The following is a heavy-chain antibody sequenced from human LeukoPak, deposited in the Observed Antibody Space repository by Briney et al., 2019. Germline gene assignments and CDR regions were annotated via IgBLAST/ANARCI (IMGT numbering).Heavy chain of an antibody. V-gene: IGHV4-39*02. D-gene: IGHD6-13*01. CDR2: IYYRGST. CDR3: ARSSSSWYRRFDP. J-gene: IGHJ5*02. CDR1: GDSISSISYY. Sequence: SETLSLTCTVSGDSISSISYYWGWIRQPPGKGLEWVGHIYYRGSTFYNSSLKSRVTISVDTSKNHFSLKLSSVTAADTAVYYCARSSSSWYRRFDPWGQGTLVTVSS.